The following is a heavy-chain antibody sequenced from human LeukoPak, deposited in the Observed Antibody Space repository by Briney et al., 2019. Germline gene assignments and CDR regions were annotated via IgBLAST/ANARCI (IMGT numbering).Heavy chain of an antibody. D-gene: IGHD1-26*01. V-gene: IGHV4-59*01. Sequence: SETLSLTCTVSGVSISSYYWSWIRQPPGKGLEWIGYIYYSGSTNYNPSLKSRVTISVDTSKNQFSLKLSSVTAADTAVYYCARSHTNYYYYGMDVWGQGTTVTVSS. CDR3: ARSHTNYYYYGMDV. J-gene: IGHJ6*02. CDR2: IYYSGST. CDR1: GVSISSYY.